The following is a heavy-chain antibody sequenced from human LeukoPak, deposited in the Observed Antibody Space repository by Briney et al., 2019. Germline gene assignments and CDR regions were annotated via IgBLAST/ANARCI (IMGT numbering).Heavy chain of an antibody. J-gene: IGHJ6*02. CDR3: ARDGSYYVIVPYYYYYGMDV. Sequence: ASVTVSCKASGYTFTGYYMHWVRQAPGQGLEWMGWINPNSGGTNYAQKFQGRVTMTRDTSISTAYMELSRLRSDDTAVYYCARDGSYYVIVPYYYYYGMDVWGQGTTVTVSS. V-gene: IGHV1-2*02. CDR2: INPNSGGT. D-gene: IGHD1-26*01. CDR1: GYTFTGYY.